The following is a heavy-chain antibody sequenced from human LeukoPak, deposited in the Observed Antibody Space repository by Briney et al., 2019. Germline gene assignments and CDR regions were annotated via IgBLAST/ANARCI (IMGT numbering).Heavy chain of an antibody. J-gene: IGHJ6*02. CDR2: IYPGDSDT. CDR3: ARDYYGSGSYYNSPSGYYYGMDV. V-gene: IGHV5-51*01. D-gene: IGHD3-10*01. CDR1: GYSFTSYW. Sequence: GESLKISCKGSGYSFTSYWIGWVRQMPGKGLGWMGLIYPGDSDTRYSPFFQGQVTISADKSISTAYLQWSSLKASDTAMYYCARDYYGSGSYYNSPSGYYYGMDVWGQGTTVTVPS.